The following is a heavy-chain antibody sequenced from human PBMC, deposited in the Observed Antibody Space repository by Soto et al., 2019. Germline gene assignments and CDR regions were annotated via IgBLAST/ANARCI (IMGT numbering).Heavy chain of an antibody. CDR3: AKDPDY. V-gene: IGHV3-30*18. J-gene: IGHJ4*02. Sequence: GGSLRLSCAASGFTFSSYGMHWVRQAPGKGLEWVAVISYDGSNKYYADSVKGRFTISRDNSKNTLYLQMNSLRAEDTAVYYCAKDPDYWGQGTLVTVSS. CDR2: ISYDGSNK. CDR1: GFTFSSYG.